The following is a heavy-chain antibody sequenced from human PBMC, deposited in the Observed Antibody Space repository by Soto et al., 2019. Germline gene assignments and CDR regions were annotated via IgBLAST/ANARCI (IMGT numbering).Heavy chain of an antibody. CDR2: ISYDGSNK. J-gene: IGHJ5*02. Sequence: QVQLVESGGGVVQPGRSLRLSCAASGFTFSSYAMHWVRQAPGKGLEWVAVISYDGSNKYYADSVKGRFTISRDNSKNTLYLQMNSLRAEDTAVYYCARGGDYYDSSVPFDPWGQGTLDTVSS. V-gene: IGHV3-30-3*01. CDR3: ARGGDYYDSSVPFDP. CDR1: GFTFSSYA. D-gene: IGHD3-22*01.